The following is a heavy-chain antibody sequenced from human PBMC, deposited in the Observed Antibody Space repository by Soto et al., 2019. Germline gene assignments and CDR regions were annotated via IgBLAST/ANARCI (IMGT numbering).Heavy chain of an antibody. CDR1: GFTFSSYG. CDR3: AKSSDYGDYIGLF. D-gene: IGHD4-17*01. CDR2: ISYDGSNK. V-gene: IGHV3-30*18. Sequence: PGGSLRLSCAASGFTFSSYGMHWVRQAPGKGLEWVAVISYDGSNKYYADSVKGRFTISRDNSKNTLYLQMNSLRAEDTAVYYCAKSSDYGDYIGLFWGQGTLVTVSS. J-gene: IGHJ4*02.